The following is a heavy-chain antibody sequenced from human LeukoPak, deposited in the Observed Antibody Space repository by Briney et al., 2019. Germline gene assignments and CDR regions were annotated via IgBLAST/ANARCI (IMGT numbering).Heavy chain of an antibody. V-gene: IGHV3-73*01. D-gene: IGHD6-19*01. CDR3: ATLGETSGWYPDH. J-gene: IGHJ4*02. CDR1: GFTVSGSA. CDR2: VGSKGYNYAT. Sequence: PGGSLRLSCAASGFTVSGSAMHWVRQASGNGLEWLGRVGSKGYNYATAYGASVKDRFIISRDDSKSTAYLQMSSLKSEDTAVYYCATLGETSGWYPDHWGQGTLVTVSS.